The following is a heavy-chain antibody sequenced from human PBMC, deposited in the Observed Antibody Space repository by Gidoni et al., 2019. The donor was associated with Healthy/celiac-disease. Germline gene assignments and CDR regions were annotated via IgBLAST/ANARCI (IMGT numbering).Heavy chain of an antibody. Sequence: QVQLVQSGAEGKKPGSPLKGSCKASGGSFSTYAIRWVRQAPGQGLEWMGGIIPIFGTANYAQKFQGRVTITADESTSTAYMELSSLRSEDTAVYYCASSCSGGSCYSPGYFWFDPWGQGTLVTVSS. CDR2: IIPIFGTA. V-gene: IGHV1-69*01. CDR3: ASSCSGGSCYSPGYFWFDP. D-gene: IGHD2-15*01. J-gene: IGHJ5*02. CDR1: GGSFSTYA.